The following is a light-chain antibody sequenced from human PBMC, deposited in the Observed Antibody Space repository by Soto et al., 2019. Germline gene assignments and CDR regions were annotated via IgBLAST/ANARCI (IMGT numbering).Light chain of an antibody. Sequence: DIQMTQSPSTLSASVGDRVTITCRASQIIGTWLDWYQQKPGKAPKLLIYDASNLDTVVPSRFSGSRSGTEFTLTISSLQPDDRATYYRQLSNTYPLTFGGGTKVELK. CDR2: DAS. J-gene: IGKJ4*01. V-gene: IGKV1-5*01. CDR3: QLSNTYPLT. CDR1: QIIGTW.